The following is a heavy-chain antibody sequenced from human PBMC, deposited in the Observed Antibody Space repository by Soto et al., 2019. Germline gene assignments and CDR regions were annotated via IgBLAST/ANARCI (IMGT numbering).Heavy chain of an antibody. Sequence: SETLSLTCAIYDGPFSVYYWIWIRQSPGEGLEWIGEINHSGSTNYNPSLKSRVTMSVDASKNQFSLKLSSVAAADTAVYYCARGGLNSSGWYLGYYYYGMDVWGQGTTVTVSS. V-gene: IGHV4-34*01. CDR3: ARGGLNSSGWYLGYYYYGMDV. CDR2: INHSGST. CDR1: DGPFSVYY. D-gene: IGHD6-19*01. J-gene: IGHJ6*02.